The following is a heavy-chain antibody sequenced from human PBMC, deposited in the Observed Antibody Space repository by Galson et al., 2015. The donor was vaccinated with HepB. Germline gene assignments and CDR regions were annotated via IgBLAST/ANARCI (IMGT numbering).Heavy chain of an antibody. CDR2: ISSSSSYI. J-gene: IGHJ4*02. Sequence: SLRLSCAASGFTFSSYSMNWVRQAPGKGLEWVSSISSSSSYIYYADSVKGRFTISRDNAKNSLYLQMNSLRAEDTAVYYCARAYYDILTGYYTEDYWGQGTLDTVSS. D-gene: IGHD3-9*01. CDR1: GFTFSSYS. V-gene: IGHV3-21*01. CDR3: ARAYYDILTGYYTEDY.